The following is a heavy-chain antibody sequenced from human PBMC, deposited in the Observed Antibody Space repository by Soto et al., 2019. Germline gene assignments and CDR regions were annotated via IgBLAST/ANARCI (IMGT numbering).Heavy chain of an antibody. CDR3: IHRRGGVDCLPSSAPYYYYGMDV. Sequence: QITLKESGPTLVKPTQTLTLTCTFSAFSLSTGGVGVGWIRQPPGKALEWLALIYWDDDKRYSPSLRSRLTITKDSSNDQVVLTMANMYPVVTATYYCIHRRGGVDCLPSSAPYYYYGMDVWGHGTTVPVSS. CDR1: AFSLSTGGVG. J-gene: IGHJ6*02. CDR2: IYWDDDK. D-gene: IGHD2-21*02. V-gene: IGHV2-5*02.